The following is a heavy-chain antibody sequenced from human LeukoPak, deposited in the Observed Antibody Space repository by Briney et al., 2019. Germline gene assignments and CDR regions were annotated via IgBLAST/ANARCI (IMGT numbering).Heavy chain of an antibody. D-gene: IGHD6-6*01. CDR1: GFTFSDYY. CDR3: ARVAREYSSSSRGRSDY. V-gene: IGHV3-11*04. CDR2: ISSSGSTI. J-gene: IGHJ4*02. Sequence: PGGSLRLSCAASGFTFSDYYMSWIRQAPGKGLEWVSYISSSGSTIYYADSVKGRFTISRDNAKNSLYLQMNSLRAEDTAVYYCARVAREYSSSSRGRSDYWGQGTLVTVSP.